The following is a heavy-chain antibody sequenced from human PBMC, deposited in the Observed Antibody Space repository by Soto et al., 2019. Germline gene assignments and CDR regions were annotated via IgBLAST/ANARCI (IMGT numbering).Heavy chain of an antibody. Sequence: GGSLRLSCAASGFTFSTYSMNWVRQAPGKGLEWVSFISGSSSNIYYADSVKGRFTISRDNAKNSLYLQMNSLRDEDTSVYYCARDKDGYNYGSLDYWGQGTLVTVSS. J-gene: IGHJ4*02. CDR3: ARDKDGYNYGSLDY. CDR1: GFTFSTYS. CDR2: ISGSSSNI. D-gene: IGHD5-12*01. V-gene: IGHV3-48*02.